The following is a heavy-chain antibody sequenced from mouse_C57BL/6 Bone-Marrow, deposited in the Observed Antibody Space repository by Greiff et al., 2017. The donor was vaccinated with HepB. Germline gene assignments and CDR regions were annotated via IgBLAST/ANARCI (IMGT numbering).Heavy chain of an antibody. J-gene: IGHJ4*01. CDR2: INPGSGGT. V-gene: IGHV1-54*01. D-gene: IGHD2-5*01. Sequence: QVQLQQSGAELVRPGTSVKVSCKASGYAFTNYLIEWVKQRPGQGLEWIGVINPGSGGTNYNEKFKGKATLTADKSSSTAYMQFSSLTSEDSAVYFCATYYSNYVDYAMDYWGQGTSVTVSS. CDR3: ATYYSNYVDYAMDY. CDR1: GYAFTNYL.